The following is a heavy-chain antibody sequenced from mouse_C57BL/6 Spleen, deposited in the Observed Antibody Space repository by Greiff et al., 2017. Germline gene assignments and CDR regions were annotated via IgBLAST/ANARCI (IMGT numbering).Heavy chain of an antibody. D-gene: IGHD1-1*01. CDR2: ISSGSSTI. CDR1: GFTFSDYG. Sequence: EVKLVESGGGLVKPGGSLKLSCAASGFTFSDYGMHWVRQAPEKGLEWVAYISSGSSTIYYADTVKGRFTISRDNAKNTLFLQMTSLRSEDTAMXYCARPAVVAMDYWGQGTSVTVSA. V-gene: IGHV5-17*01. J-gene: IGHJ4*01. CDR3: ARPAVVAMDY.